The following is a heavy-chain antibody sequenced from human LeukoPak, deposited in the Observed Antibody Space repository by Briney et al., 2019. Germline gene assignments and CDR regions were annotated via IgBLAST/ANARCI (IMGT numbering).Heavy chain of an antibody. J-gene: IGHJ4*02. CDR1: GGSISSGGYY. CDR3: ARRVICGGDCSYFDY. CDR2: IYYSGST. V-gene: IGHV4-61*08. Sequence: PSETLSLTCTVSGGSISSGGYYWSWIRQPPGKGLEWIGYIYYSGSTNYNPSLKSRVTISVDTSKNQFSLKLSSVTAADTAVYYCARRVICGGDCSYFDYWGQGTLVTVSS. D-gene: IGHD2-21*02.